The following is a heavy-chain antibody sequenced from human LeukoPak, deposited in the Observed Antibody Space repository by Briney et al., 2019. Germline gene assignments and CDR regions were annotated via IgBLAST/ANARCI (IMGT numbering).Heavy chain of an antibody. CDR3: AKWGEYDGLTGYYVSDY. CDR2: IPGSGGNT. Sequence: GRSLRPSWAASAFTLSNYAMSWVRQAPGKGLEWVSAIPGSGGNTYYADSVKGRFTISRDNSKNTVLLQMNSLRAEDTAVYYCAKWGEYDGLTGYYVSDYWGQGTLVTVSS. V-gene: IGHV3-23*01. J-gene: IGHJ4*02. D-gene: IGHD3-9*01. CDR1: AFTLSNYA.